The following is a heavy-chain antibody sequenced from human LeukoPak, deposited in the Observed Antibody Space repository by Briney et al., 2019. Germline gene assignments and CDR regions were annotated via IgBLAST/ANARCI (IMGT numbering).Heavy chain of an antibody. CDR1: GGTFSSYA. Sequence: SVKVSCKASGGTFSSYAISWVRQAPGQGLEWMGRIIPIFGTANYAQKFQGRVTMTTDTSTSTAYMELRSLRSDDTAVYYCARVQLRFLEWLPSGGFDPWGQGTLVTVSS. CDR2: IIPIFGTA. CDR3: ARVQLRFLEWLPSGGFDP. D-gene: IGHD3-3*01. J-gene: IGHJ5*02. V-gene: IGHV1-69*05.